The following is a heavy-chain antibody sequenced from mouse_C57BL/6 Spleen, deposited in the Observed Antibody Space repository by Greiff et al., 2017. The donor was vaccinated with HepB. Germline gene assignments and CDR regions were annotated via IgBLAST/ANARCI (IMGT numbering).Heavy chain of an antibody. D-gene: IGHD1-1*01. V-gene: IGHV1-58*01. Sequence: VQLKESGAELVRPGSSVKMSCKTSGYTFTSYGINWVKQRPGQGLEWIGYIYIGNGYTEYNEKFKGKATLTSDTSSSTAYMQLSSLTSEDSAIYFCAITTVVAKNYAMDYWGQGTSVTVSS. CDR2: IYIGNGYT. J-gene: IGHJ4*01. CDR1: GYTFTSYG. CDR3: AITTVVAKNYAMDY.